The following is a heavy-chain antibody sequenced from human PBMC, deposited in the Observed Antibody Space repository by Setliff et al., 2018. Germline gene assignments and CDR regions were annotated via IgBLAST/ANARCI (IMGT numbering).Heavy chain of an antibody. V-gene: IGHV3-15*01. Sequence: GESLKISCAASGLTFSHAWMTWVRQSLGKGLEWVGRIRSRNDGGTTDYAAPVKGRFTFSRDDSKNTLYLQMNNLKTEDTATYYCTSAKLERRTGHHYYMDVWGKGTTVTVS. D-gene: IGHD1-1*01. CDR1: GLTFSHAW. J-gene: IGHJ6*03. CDR3: TSAKLERRTGHHYYMDV. CDR2: IRSRNDGGTT.